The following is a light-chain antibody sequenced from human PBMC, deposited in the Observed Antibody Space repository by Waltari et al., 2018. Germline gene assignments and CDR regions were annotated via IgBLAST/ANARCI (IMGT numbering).Light chain of an antibody. Sequence: QSALTQPASVSGSLGQSITISCTGTSRDVGGYGQVSWYQQHPGKAPELIIYEVSKRPPGVSDRFSGSKSGNTASLTIPGLQADDEADFYCSSFTYTTTLVFGGGTKLTVL. J-gene: IGLJ3*02. CDR1: SRDVGGYGQ. CDR2: EVS. V-gene: IGLV2-14*01. CDR3: SSFTYTTTLV.